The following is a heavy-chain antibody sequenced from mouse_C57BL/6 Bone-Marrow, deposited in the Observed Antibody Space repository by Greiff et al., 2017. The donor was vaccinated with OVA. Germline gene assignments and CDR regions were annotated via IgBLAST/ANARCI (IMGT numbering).Heavy chain of an antibody. CDR2: INPSTGGT. CDR3: ARAIYYDYDRAY. Sequence: EVKLQESGPELVKPGASVKISCKASGYSFTGYYMNWVKQSPEKSLEWIGEINPSTGGTTYNQKFKAKATLTVDKSSSTAYMQLKSLTSEDSAVYYCARAIYYDYDRAYWGQGTLVTVSA. D-gene: IGHD2-4*01. J-gene: IGHJ3*01. CDR1: GYSFTGYY. V-gene: IGHV1-42*01.